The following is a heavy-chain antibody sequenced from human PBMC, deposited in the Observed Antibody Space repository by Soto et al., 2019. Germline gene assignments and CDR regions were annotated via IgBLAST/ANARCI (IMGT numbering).Heavy chain of an antibody. V-gene: IGHV3-48*02. CDR2: ISTSSSTI. CDR1: GFTFSSYT. Sequence: GGSLRLSCAASGFTFSSYTMNWVRQAPGKGLEWVSYISTSSSTIYYVDSVKGRFTISRDNAKNSLFLQMNSLRDDDTAVYYCARGRPPDYWGQGTLVTVSS. J-gene: IGHJ4*02. CDR3: ARGRPPDY.